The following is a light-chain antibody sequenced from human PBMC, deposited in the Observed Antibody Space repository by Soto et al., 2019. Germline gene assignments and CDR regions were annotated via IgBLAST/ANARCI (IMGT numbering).Light chain of an antibody. CDR1: QSVSSN. J-gene: IGKJ4*01. CDR2: GAS. CDR3: QQYNKWPLT. Sequence: IVMTQSPATLSVSPGERATLSCRASQSVSSNLAWYQQNPGQAPRLLISGASTRATGIPARFSGSGSGTEFTLTINGLQSEDLAVYYCQQYNKWPLTFGGGTKVEIK. V-gene: IGKV3-15*01.